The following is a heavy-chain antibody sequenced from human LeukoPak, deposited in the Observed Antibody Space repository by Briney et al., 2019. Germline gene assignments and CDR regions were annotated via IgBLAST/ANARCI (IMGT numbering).Heavy chain of an antibody. V-gene: IGHV4-39*01. J-gene: IGHJ4*02. Sequence: SETLSLTCTVSGASIISGNYFWGWVRQAPGKRLEWIGSWHHSGITDYNPSVRSRVTISADTSKNQLSLKLTSVTAADSGLYFCARQYEYWGQGTLVTVSS. CDR1: GASIISGNYF. CDR2: WHHSGIT. CDR3: ARQYEY.